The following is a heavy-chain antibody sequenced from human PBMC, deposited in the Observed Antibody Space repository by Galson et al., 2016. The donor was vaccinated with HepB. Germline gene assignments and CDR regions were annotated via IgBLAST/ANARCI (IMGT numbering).Heavy chain of an antibody. D-gene: IGHD3-16*01. CDR1: GGSISSGGYY. Sequence: TLSLTCTVSGGSISSGGYYWSWIRQHPGKGLEWIGYIYHLGNTYFNPSLKSRVTMSVDASKNQFSLKLSSVTAADTAVYYCARGGRKGLGGYYFYYWGQGTLVPVSS. CDR3: ARGGRKGLGGYYFYY. V-gene: IGHV4-31*03. J-gene: IGHJ4*02. CDR2: IYHLGNT.